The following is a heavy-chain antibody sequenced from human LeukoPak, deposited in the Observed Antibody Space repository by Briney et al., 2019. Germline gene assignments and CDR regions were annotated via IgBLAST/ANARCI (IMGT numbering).Heavy chain of an antibody. V-gene: IGHV1-2*02. D-gene: IGHD6-19*01. CDR1: GYTFTGYY. Sequence: ASVKVSCKASGYTFTGYYMHWVRQAPGQGLEWMGWINPNSGGTNYAQKFQGRVTMTRDTSISTAYLELSRLRSDDTAVYYCAIFGVAGTAATDYWGQGTLVTVST. CDR2: INPNSGGT. J-gene: IGHJ4*02. CDR3: AIFGVAGTAATDY.